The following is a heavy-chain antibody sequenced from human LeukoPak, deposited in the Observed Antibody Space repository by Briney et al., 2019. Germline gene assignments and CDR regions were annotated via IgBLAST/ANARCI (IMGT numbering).Heavy chain of an antibody. D-gene: IGHD5-18*01. J-gene: IGHJ3*02. CDR3: ARDKGRIQLWLQGGNAFDI. CDR1: GYTLTELS. V-gene: IGHV1-24*01. Sequence: ASVKVSCKVSGYTLTELSIYWVRQAPGKGLEWVGSFDPEDDETVYARKFQGRVTMTEDTSTDTAYMVLSSLRSEDTAVYYCARDKGRIQLWLQGGNAFDIWGQGTMVTVSS. CDR2: FDPEDDET.